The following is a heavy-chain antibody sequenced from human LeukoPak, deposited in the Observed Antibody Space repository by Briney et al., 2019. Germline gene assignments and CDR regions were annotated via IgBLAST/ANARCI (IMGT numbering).Heavy chain of an antibody. CDR3: ARGVAGCSGGSCYDWFDP. D-gene: IGHD2-15*01. V-gene: IGHV4-39*07. CDR2: IYYSGST. Sequence: SETLSLTCTVSGGSISSSSYYWGWIRQPPGKRLEWIGSIYYSGSTYYNPSLKSQVTISVDTSKNQFSLKLSSVTAADTAVYYCARGVAGCSGGSCYDWFDPWGQGTLVTVSS. CDR1: GGSISSSSYY. J-gene: IGHJ5*02.